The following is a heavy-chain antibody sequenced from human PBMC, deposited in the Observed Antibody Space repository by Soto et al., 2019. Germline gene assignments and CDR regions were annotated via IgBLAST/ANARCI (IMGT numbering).Heavy chain of an antibody. CDR1: GFTFSNYG. Sequence: PGGSLRLSCAASGFTFSNYGMHWVRQAPGKGLEWVALTSYDGSNKKYADSVKGRFTIARDNSKNALYLQMNSLRAEDTAVYYCAKDVRDFVVKPAAPHDNWGQGVLVTVSS. V-gene: IGHV3-30*18. CDR3: AKDVRDFVVKPAAPHDN. CDR2: TSYDGSNK. D-gene: IGHD2-2*01. J-gene: IGHJ4*02.